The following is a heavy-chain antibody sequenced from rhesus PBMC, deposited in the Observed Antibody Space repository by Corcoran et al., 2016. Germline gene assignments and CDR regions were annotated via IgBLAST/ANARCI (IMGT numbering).Heavy chain of an antibody. D-gene: IGHD6-43*01. J-gene: IGHJ4*01. CDR3: AREGRYRAAATPDY. V-gene: IGHV4-73*01. Sequence: QVKLQQWGEGLVKPSETLSLTCAVYGGAISGYYHWSWIRQPAGKGLEGIGYIYGNSASTNYNPSLKNRVTISKDTSKNQFSLKLSSVTAADTAVYYCAREGRYRAAATPDYWGQGVLVTVSS. CDR2: IYGNSAST. CDR1: GGAISGYYH.